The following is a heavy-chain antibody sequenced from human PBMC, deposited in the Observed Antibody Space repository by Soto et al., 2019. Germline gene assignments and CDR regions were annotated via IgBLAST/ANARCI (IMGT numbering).Heavy chain of an antibody. CDR2: TSYDGSNK. V-gene: IGHV3-30-3*01. Sequence: GGSLRLSCAASGFTFSSYAMHWVRQAPGKGLEWVAVTSYDGSNKYYADSVKGRFTISRDNSKNTLYLQMNSLRAEDTAVYYCARPFGRNDYNSGSFDFWGRGLLVTVSS. J-gene: IGHJ2*01. D-gene: IGHD4-4*01. CDR1: GFTFSSYA. CDR3: ARPFGRNDYNSGSFDF.